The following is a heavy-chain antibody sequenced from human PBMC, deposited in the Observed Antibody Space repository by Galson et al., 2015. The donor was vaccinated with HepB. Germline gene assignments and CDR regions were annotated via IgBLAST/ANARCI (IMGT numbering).Heavy chain of an antibody. CDR3: ARSLMGATAPDY. J-gene: IGHJ4*02. D-gene: IGHD1-26*01. Sequence: SLRLSCTASGFTFSSYWMSWVRQAPGKGLEWVANIKQDGSEKYYVDSVKGRFTISRDNAKNSLYLQMNSLRAEDTAVYYCARSLMGATAPDYWGQGTLVTVSS. CDR2: IKQDGSEK. CDR1: GFTFSSYW. V-gene: IGHV3-7*03.